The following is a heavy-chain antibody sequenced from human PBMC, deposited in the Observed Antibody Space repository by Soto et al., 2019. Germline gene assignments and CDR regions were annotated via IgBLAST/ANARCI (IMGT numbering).Heavy chain of an antibody. J-gene: IGHJ3*02. Sequence: SQTLSLTCAISGDSVSSNSDAWNWIRQSPSRGLEWLGRTYYKSKWYNNYAVSVKSRITINPGTSKNQFSLQLNSVTPEDTAVYYCARGTDRTTGDTAFDIWGQGTVVTVSS. CDR2: TYYKSKWYN. CDR1: GDSVSSNSDA. D-gene: IGHD1-1*01. CDR3: ARGTDRTTGDTAFDI. V-gene: IGHV6-1*01.